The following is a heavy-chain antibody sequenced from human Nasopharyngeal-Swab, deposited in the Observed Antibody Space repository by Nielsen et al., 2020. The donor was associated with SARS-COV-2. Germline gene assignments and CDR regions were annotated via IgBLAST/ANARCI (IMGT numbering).Heavy chain of an antibody. J-gene: IGHJ6*03. D-gene: IGHD3-3*01. CDR1: GYTFTSYY. V-gene: IGHV1-46*01. CDR3: ARDRITIFGVVIISGGMDV. CDR2: INPSGGST. Sequence: ASSKVSCKASGYTFTSYYMHWVLHAPGQGLEWMGIINPSGGSTSYAQKFQGRVTMTRDKSTSTVYLELSSLRSEDTAVYYCARDRITIFGVVIISGGMDVWGKGTTVTVSS.